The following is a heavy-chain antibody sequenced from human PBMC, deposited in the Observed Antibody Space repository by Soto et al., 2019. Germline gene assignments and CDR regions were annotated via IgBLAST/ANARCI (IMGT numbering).Heavy chain of an antibody. J-gene: IGHJ6*02. Sequence: ETLSLTCTVSGGSISSYYWSWIRQPAGKGLEWIGRIYTSGSTNYNPSLKSRVTMSVDTSKNQFSLKLSSVTAADTAVYYCARDALFYGSGTKGRRYYYYGMDVWGQGTTVTVS. CDR3: ARDALFYGSGTKGRRYYYYGMDV. CDR2: IYTSGST. D-gene: IGHD3-10*01. CDR1: GGSISSYY. V-gene: IGHV4-4*07.